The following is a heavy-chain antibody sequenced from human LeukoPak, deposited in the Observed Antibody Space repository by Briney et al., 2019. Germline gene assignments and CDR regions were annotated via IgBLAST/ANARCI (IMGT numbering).Heavy chain of an antibody. V-gene: IGHV3-11*04. CDR1: GFTFSDYY. CDR2: ISSSSRTI. D-gene: IGHD6-13*01. CDR3: ARDLSGSSWSYYFDY. Sequence: GGSLRLSCAASGFTFSDYYMSWIRQAPGKGLEWVSYISSSSRTIYYADSVKGRFTVSRDDAKNSLYLQMNSLRDEDTAVYYCARDLSGSSWSYYFDYWGQGTLVTVSS. J-gene: IGHJ4*02.